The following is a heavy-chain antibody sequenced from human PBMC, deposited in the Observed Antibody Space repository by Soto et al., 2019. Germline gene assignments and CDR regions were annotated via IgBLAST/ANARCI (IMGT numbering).Heavy chain of an antibody. V-gene: IGHV1-2*04. Sequence: ASVKVSCKASGYTFTGYYMHWVRQAPGQGLEWMGWINPNSGGTNYAQKFQGWVTMTRDTSISTAYMELSRLRSDDTAAYYCARVLPQLVQSGPRYGMDVWGQGTTVTVSS. CDR1: GYTFTGYY. J-gene: IGHJ6*02. CDR2: INPNSGGT. CDR3: ARVLPQLVQSGPRYGMDV. D-gene: IGHD6-13*01.